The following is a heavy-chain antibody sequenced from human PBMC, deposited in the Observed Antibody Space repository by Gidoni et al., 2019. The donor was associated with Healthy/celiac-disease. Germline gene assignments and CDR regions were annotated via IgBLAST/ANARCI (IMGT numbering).Heavy chain of an antibody. CDR3: ARIGYCSGGSCYSSYYYYGMDV. CDR1: GYTFTSYG. J-gene: IGHJ6*02. CDR2: ISAYNGNT. V-gene: IGHV1-18*01. D-gene: IGHD2-15*01. Sequence: QVQLVQSGAEVKKPGASVTVSCKASGYTFTSYGISWVRQAPGQGLEWMGWISAYNGNTNYAQKLQGRVTMTTDTSTSTAYMELRSLRSDDTAVYYCARIGYCSGGSCYSSYYYYGMDVWGQGTTVTVSS.